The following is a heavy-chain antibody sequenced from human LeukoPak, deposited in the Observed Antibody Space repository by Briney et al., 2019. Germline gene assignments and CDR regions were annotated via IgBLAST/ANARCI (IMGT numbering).Heavy chain of an antibody. V-gene: IGHV5-51*01. Sequence: GEPLKISCKASGYSFSSYWIGWVRQMPGKGLEGMGIIYPGDSATKYNPSFQGQVTMTADRARSTAYLQWSSLKASDSAMYFCARRSISTRGLSVDSWGQGTRVIVSS. CDR2: IYPGDSAT. CDR3: ARRSISTRGLSVDS. CDR1: GYSFSSYW. J-gene: IGHJ5*01. D-gene: IGHD6-6*01.